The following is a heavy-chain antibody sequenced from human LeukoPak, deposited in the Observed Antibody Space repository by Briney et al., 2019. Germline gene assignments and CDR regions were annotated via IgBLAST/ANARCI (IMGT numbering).Heavy chain of an antibody. D-gene: IGHD4-23*01. CDR3: ARTEGTVAYDS. J-gene: IGHJ5*01. CDR2: INSDGSGT. V-gene: IGHV3-74*01. Sequence: GGSLRLSCAASGFTFRNYWMHWVRQAPGKGLVCVSRINSDGSGTTYADSVRGRFTISRDNAKNTLYLQVNSLRAEDTAVYYCARTEGTVAYDSWGQGTLVTVSS. CDR1: GFTFRNYW.